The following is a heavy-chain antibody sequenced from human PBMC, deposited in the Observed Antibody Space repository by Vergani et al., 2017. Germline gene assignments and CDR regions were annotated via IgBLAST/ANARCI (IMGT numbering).Heavy chain of an antibody. V-gene: IGHV4-31*03. CDR3: ARGYVDTAMEHERNYYYYGMDV. Sequence: QVQLQESGPGLVKPSQTLSLTCTVSGGSISSGGYYWSWIRQHPGKGLEWIGYIYYSGSTYYNPSLKSRVTISVDTSKNQFSLKLSSVTAADTAVYYCARGYVDTAMEHERNYYYYGMDVWGQGTTVTVSS. D-gene: IGHD5-18*01. J-gene: IGHJ6*02. CDR2: IYYSGST. CDR1: GGSISSGGYY.